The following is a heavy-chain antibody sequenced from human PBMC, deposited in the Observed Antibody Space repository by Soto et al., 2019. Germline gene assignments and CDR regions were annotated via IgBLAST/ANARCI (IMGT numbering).Heavy chain of an antibody. CDR2: IYYTGST. J-gene: IGHJ4*02. D-gene: IGHD5-18*01. CDR3: ARRSNTRGYIDF. Sequence: QVQLQESGPGLIMPSETLSLTCTVSGGSITSSYWTWIRQPPGKGLEWIGYIYYTGSTDYNPSRKSRLTISVDTAKDQLSLKLGYVTATDTAIYYCARRSNTRGYIDFWGQGTLITVSS. V-gene: IGHV4-59*01. CDR1: GGSITSSY.